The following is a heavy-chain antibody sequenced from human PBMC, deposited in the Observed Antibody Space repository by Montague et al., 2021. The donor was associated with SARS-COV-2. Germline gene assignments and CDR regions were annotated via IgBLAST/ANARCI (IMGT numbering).Heavy chain of an antibody. J-gene: IGHJ5*01. CDR2: IHSGGYN. CDR1: GGSINSITYY. D-gene: IGHD3-16*01. CDR3: ARALGKVTDS. Sequence: TLSLTCTVSGGSINSITYYWSWIRQPAGKGLEWIGRIHSGGYNNYNPSLKSRVTMSMDTSKNQFFLNLTSLTAADTAVYYCARALGKVTDSWGLGTLVTVSS. V-gene: IGHV4-61*02.